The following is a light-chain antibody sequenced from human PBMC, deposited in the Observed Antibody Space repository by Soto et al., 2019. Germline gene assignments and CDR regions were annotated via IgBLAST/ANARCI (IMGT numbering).Light chain of an antibody. CDR2: DAT. CDR3: QQSYNTPYT. Sequence: DIQMTQSPSTLSASVGDRVTITCRASQSISSWLAWYQQKPGKAPKLLIYDATSLESGVPSRFSGSGSGTEFTLTISSLQPEDFATYYCQQSYNTPYTFGQGTRLEIK. V-gene: IGKV1-5*01. J-gene: IGKJ5*01. CDR1: QSISSW.